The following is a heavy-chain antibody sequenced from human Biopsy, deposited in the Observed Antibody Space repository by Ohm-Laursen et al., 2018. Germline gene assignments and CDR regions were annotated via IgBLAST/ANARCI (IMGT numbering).Heavy chain of an antibody. CDR3: VREGLDCAGGTCYSGPLDL. CDR1: GYSFTSYG. J-gene: IGHJ4*03. D-gene: IGHD2-15*01. Sequence: SVKVSCKASGYSFTSYGMNWVRQAPGQGLEWVGWISPYFGNTNSTQKLQARVTLSTETSTDTACMELRSLRYDDTAIYYCVREGLDCAGGTCYSGPLDLWGQGTLITVSS. V-gene: IGHV1-18*01. CDR2: ISPYFGNT.